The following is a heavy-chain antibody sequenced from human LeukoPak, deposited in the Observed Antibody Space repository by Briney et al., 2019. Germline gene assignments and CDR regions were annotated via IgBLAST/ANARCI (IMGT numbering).Heavy chain of an antibody. CDR3: ARSGAGWFDY. D-gene: IGHD6-19*01. J-gene: IGHJ4*02. V-gene: IGHV3-21*04. CDR2: ISSSGSYI. Sequence: GGSLRLSCAASGFTFSSYSMNWVRQAPGKGLEWVSSISSSGSYIYYADSVKGRFTISRDNSKNILYLQMNSLRAEDTAVYYCARSGAGWFDYWGQGTLVTVSS. CDR1: GFTFSSYS.